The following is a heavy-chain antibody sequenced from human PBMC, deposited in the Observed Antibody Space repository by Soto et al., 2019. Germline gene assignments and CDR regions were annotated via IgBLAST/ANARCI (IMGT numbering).Heavy chain of an antibody. CDR3: AKVSGRSTAPLGDY. J-gene: IGHJ4*02. V-gene: IGHV3-30*18. Sequence: QVQLVESGGGVVQPGRSLRLSCAASGFTFSSYGMHWVRQAPGKGLEWVAVISYDGSNKYYADSVKGRFTISRDNSKNTLYLQMNSLRAEDTAVYYCAKVSGRSTAPLGDYWGQGTLVTVSS. CDR2: ISYDGSNK. CDR1: GFTFSSYG. D-gene: IGHD3-16*01.